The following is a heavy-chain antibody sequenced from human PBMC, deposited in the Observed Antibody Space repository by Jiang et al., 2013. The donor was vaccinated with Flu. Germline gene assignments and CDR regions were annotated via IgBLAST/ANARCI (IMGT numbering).Heavy chain of an antibody. D-gene: IGHD1-26*01. J-gene: IGHJ4*02. CDR2: IKAEESGE. Sequence: VQLLESGGGLAQPGGSLRLSCAASGFTFSSYWMGWVRQAPGKGLEWVANIKAEESGEHYVDSVKGRFTISRDDAKNSLYLQMNSLRAEDTAVYYCARDLGRYSGSYLDYWGQGTLVTVSS. CDR1: GFTFSSYW. CDR3: ARDLGRYSGSYLDY. V-gene: IGHV3-7*03.